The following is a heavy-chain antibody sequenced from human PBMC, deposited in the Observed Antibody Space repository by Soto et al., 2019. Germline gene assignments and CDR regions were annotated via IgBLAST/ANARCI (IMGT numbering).Heavy chain of an antibody. CDR3: ARGSPYYSSGWYYFDY. Sequence: GSLGLCCAASGFTFSSYGMHGVRQAPGKGLEWVAVIWYDGSNKYYADSVKGRFTISRDNSKNTLYLQMNSLRAEDTAVYYCARGSPYYSSGWYYFDYWGQGTLVTVSS. J-gene: IGHJ4*02. V-gene: IGHV3-33*01. D-gene: IGHD6-19*01. CDR2: IWYDGSNK. CDR1: GFTFSSYG.